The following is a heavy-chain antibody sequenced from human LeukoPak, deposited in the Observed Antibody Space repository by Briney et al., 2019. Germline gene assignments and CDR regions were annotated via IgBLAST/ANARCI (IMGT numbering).Heavy chain of an antibody. CDR1: GYTFTSYD. J-gene: IGHJ4*02. D-gene: IGHD3-22*01. CDR3: ARGPFEWYYYDSSGYWVY. CDR2: MNPNSGNA. V-gene: IGHV1-8*01. Sequence: ASVKVSCKASGYTFTSYDINWVRQATGQGLEWMGWMNPNSGNAGYAQKFQGRVTMTRNTSISTAYMELSSLRSEDTAVYYCARGPFEWYYYDSSGYWVYWGQGTLVTVSS.